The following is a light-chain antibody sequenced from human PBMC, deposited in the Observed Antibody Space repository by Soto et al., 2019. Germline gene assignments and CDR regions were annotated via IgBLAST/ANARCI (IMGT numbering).Light chain of an antibody. CDR3: QQCGNSPPWT. CDR2: AAS. CDR1: QSVGNN. V-gene: IGKV3-11*01. Sequence: VLTQSPATLSLSPGESATLSCRASQSVGNNLAWYQQKSGQAPRLLIYAASDRATGVPARFSGRMSGTDFTLTISSLEPEDFAVYYCQQCGNSPPWTFGQGTKVEIK. J-gene: IGKJ1*01.